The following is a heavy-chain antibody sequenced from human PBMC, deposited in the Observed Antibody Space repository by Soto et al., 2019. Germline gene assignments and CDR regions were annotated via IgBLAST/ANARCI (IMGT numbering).Heavy chain of an antibody. D-gene: IGHD2-15*01. J-gene: IGHJ4*02. V-gene: IGHV1-69*13. CDR3: ARVGSSGGSSEY. CDR1: GVTFSSYA. Sequence: GASVKVSCKASGVTFSSYAMSWVRQAPLQGLEWMVGIIPIFGTANYAQKFQGRVTITADASKSTAYMELSSLRSEDTAVYYCARVGSSGGSSEYWGKGTRVTVSS. CDR2: IIPIFGTA.